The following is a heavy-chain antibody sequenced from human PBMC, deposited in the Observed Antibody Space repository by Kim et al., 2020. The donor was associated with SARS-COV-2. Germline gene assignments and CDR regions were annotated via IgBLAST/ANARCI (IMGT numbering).Heavy chain of an antibody. V-gene: IGHV3-30*18. CDR3: AKDQFPSRITMVRGAPYYYYYGMDV. J-gene: IGHJ6*02. D-gene: IGHD3-10*01. CDR2: ISYDGSNK. Sequence: GGSLRLSCAASGFTLSSYGMHWVRQAPGKGLEWVAVISYDGSNKYYADSVKGRFTISRDNSKNTLYLQMNSLRAEDTAVYYCAKDQFPSRITMVRGAPYYYYYGMDVWGQGTTVTVSS. CDR1: GFTLSSYG.